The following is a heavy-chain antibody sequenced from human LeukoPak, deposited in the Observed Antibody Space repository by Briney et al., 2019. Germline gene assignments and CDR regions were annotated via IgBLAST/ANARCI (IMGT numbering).Heavy chain of an antibody. Sequence: GGSLRLSCAASGFTFSSYWMSWVRQAPGKGLEWVANIKQDGSEKYYVDSMKGRFTISRDNAKNSLYLQMNSLRAEDTAVYYCAREAGGSYYRWFDPWGQGTLVTVSS. D-gene: IGHD1-26*01. CDR2: IKQDGSEK. CDR1: GFTFSSYW. CDR3: AREAGGSYYRWFDP. V-gene: IGHV3-7*01. J-gene: IGHJ5*02.